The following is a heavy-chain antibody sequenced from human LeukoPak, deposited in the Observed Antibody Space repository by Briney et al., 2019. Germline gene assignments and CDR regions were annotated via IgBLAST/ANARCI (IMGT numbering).Heavy chain of an antibody. CDR3: ARSVTTSWYRFDS. V-gene: IGHV3-21*01. CDR1: GFTFSSYY. D-gene: IGHD1-14*01. J-gene: IGHJ4*02. CDR2: IAGTGSYM. Sequence: PGGSLRLSCAASGFTFSSYYMNWVRQAPGKGLEWVSSIAGTGSYMYYADSVKGQFTISRDNAKNSVYLQMNSLRGEDTAVYFCARSVTTSWYRFDSWGQGTLVTVSS.